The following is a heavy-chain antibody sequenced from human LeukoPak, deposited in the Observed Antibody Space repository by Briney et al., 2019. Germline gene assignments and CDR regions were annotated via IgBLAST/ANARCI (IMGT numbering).Heavy chain of an antibody. D-gene: IGHD2-15*01. CDR3: ARSYCSGGSCYSAAFDI. Sequence: SETLSLTCAVYGGSFSGYYWSWIRQPPGKGLEWIGEINHSGSTNYNPSLKSRVTISVDTSKNQFSLKLSSVTAADTAVYYCARSYCSGGSCYSAAFDIWGQGTMVAVSS. CDR2: INHSGST. J-gene: IGHJ3*02. CDR1: GGSFSGYY. V-gene: IGHV4-34*01.